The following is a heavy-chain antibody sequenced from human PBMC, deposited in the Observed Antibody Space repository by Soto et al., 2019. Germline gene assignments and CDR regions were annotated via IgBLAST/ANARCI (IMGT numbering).Heavy chain of an antibody. V-gene: IGHV3-23*01. CDR3: AKGIRYYYYMDV. J-gene: IGHJ6*03. CDR2: ISGSGGST. Sequence: GGSLRLSCAASGFTFSSYAMSWVRQAPGKGLEWVSAISGSGGSTYYADSVKGRFTISRDKSKNTLNLQMNSLRAEDTAVYYCAKGIRYYYYMDVWGKGTTVTVSS. CDR1: GFTFSSYA.